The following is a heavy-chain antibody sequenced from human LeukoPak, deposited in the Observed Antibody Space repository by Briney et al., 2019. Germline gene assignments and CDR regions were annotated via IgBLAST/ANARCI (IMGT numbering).Heavy chain of an antibody. CDR1: GFTVSSNS. CDR2: IYSDNT. Sequence: TGGSLRLSCTVSGFTVSSNSMSWVRQAPGKGLEWVAFIYSDNTHYSDSVKGRFTISRDNSKNTLYLQMNSLIAEDTPVYYCARRAGAYSLPYDYWGQGTLVTVSS. D-gene: IGHD4/OR15-4a*01. CDR3: ARRAGAYSLPYDY. J-gene: IGHJ4*02. V-gene: IGHV3-53*01.